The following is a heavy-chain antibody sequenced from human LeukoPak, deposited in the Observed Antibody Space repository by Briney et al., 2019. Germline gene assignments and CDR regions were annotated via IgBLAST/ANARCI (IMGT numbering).Heavy chain of an antibody. D-gene: IGHD5-18*01. CDR3: ARTQGEAWIQLWSIFDY. J-gene: IGHJ4*02. CDR2: VNPNSGGT. Sequence: ASVTVSCKASVYTFTGYYMHWVRQAPGQGLEWMGWVNPNSGGTNYAQQLQGRVTMTTDTSTSTAYMELRSLRSDDTAVYYCARTQGEAWIQLWSIFDYWGQGTLVTVSS. V-gene: IGHV1-2*02. CDR1: VYTFTGYY.